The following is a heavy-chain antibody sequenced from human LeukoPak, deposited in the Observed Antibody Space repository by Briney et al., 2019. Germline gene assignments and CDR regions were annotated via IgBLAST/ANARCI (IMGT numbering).Heavy chain of an antibody. Sequence: GGSLRLSCAASGFSFSNYWLHWVRQAPGKGPVWVSRINPDGTYTSYADSVKGRFTTSRDNAKNTLYLQMNNLGAEDSAVYYCATGVGYRWGQGTRVTVSS. CDR2: INPDGTYT. J-gene: IGHJ4*02. D-gene: IGHD5-12*01. CDR3: ATGVGYR. CDR1: GFSFSNYW. V-gene: IGHV3-74*01.